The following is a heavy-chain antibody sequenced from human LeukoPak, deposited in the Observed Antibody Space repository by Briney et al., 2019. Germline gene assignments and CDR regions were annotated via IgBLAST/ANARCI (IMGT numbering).Heavy chain of an antibody. CDR1: GFTFSSYA. CDR3: ARGGYNTPDY. Sequence: SGGSLRLSCAASGFTFSSYAMHWVRQAPGKGLEWVAVISYDGSNKYYADSVKGRFTISRDNAKNSVFLQMTSLRGEDTAVYYCARGGYNTPDYWGQGTLVTVSS. J-gene: IGHJ4*02. D-gene: IGHD5-18*01. CDR2: ISYDGSNK. V-gene: IGHV3-30-3*01.